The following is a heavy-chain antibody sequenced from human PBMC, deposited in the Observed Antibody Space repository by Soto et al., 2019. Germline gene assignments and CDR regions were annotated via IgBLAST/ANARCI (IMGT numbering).Heavy chain of an antibody. CDR1: GDSVGSKSAA. D-gene: IGHD3-3*01. J-gene: IGHJ5*02. V-gene: IGHV6-1*01. CDR2: TYYRSKWHN. Sequence: PSQTLSLTCVISGDSVGSKSAAWNWIRQSQSRGLEWLGRTYYRSKWHNDYAPSVKSRITINPDTSKNQFSLQLKSATPEDTAMYYCARHVIFGLDPWGQGTLVTVSX. CDR3: ARHVIFGLDP.